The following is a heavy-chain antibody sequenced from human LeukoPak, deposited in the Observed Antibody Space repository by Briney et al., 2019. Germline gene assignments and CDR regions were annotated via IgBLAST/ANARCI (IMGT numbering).Heavy chain of an antibody. Sequence: GGSQRLSCGASGFTFRNAWMTWVRQPPGKGLDWVGRIKSRTDGETTDYAAPMKGRFSISRDDSKNTLYLQMNSLKTEDTAVYYCSTGGYYYDNWGQGTLVTVSS. CDR1: GFTFRNAW. CDR3: STGGYYYDN. D-gene: IGHD6-13*01. CDR2: IKSRTDGETT. V-gene: IGHV3-15*01. J-gene: IGHJ4*02.